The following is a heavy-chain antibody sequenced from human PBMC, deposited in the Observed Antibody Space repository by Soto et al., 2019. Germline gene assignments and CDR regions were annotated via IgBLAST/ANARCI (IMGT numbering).Heavy chain of an antibody. CDR1: GGSISSSSY. J-gene: IGHJ6*02. CDR2: IYSFGST. D-gene: IGHD6-13*01. V-gene: IGHV4-39*01. CDR3: RRSSRYSTEV. Sequence: QLQLQESGPGLVKPSETLSLTCTVSGGSISSSSYWGWIRQPPGKGLEWIGSIYSFGSTYYNPSLKSRVTISVATSKNQFSLKLSSVTAADTAVYYSRRSSRYSTEVWGQGTTVTVSS.